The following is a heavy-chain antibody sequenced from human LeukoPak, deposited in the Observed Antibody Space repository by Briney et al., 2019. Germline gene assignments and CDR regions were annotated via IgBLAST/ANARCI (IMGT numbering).Heavy chain of an antibody. CDR1: GGSISSGDYY. D-gene: IGHD3-16*01. Sequence: SQTLSLTCTVSGGSISSGDYYWSWIRQPPGKGLEWIGNIYYSGSTYYNPSLKSRVTISVDTSKNQFSLKLSSVTAAVTAVYYCARVGPGVWFDYWGQGTLVTVSS. CDR3: ARVGPGVWFDY. J-gene: IGHJ4*02. CDR2: IYYSGST. V-gene: IGHV4-30-4*01.